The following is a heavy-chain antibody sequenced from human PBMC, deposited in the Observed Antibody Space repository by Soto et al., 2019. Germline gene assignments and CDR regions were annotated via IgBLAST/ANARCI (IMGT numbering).Heavy chain of an antibody. Sequence: ASVKVSCKASGYTFTSYGISWVRQAPGQGLEWMGWISAYNGNTNYAQKLQGRVTMTTDTSTSTAYMVLRSLSSDDTAVFYCSIDSRVVVPAAFSYYYYYGMDVWGQGTTVTVSS. D-gene: IGHD2-2*01. CDR1: GYTFTSYG. J-gene: IGHJ6*02. CDR2: ISAYNGNT. CDR3: SIDSRVVVPAAFSYYYYYGMDV. V-gene: IGHV1-18*01.